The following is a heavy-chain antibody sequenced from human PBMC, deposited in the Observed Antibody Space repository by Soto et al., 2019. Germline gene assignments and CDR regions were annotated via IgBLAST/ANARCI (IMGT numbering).Heavy chain of an antibody. J-gene: IGHJ6*02. CDR1: GYLLSTFA. V-gene: IGHV1-18*01. Sequence: XSVKVSCNASGYLLSTFAIGWVRQAPGQGLEWMGWINVYDGDTNFAQRLQGRVHMTTDTATSTAYMELRSLTSDDTAVYYCARGNKYYYYGMDVSGHGTAVTVSS. CDR2: INVYDGDT. CDR3: ARGNKYYYYGMDV.